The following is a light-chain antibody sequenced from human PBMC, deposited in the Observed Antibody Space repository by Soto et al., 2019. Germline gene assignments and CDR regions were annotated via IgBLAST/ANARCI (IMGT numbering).Light chain of an antibody. CDR3: QQYSTFWT. Sequence: DIQMTQSPSTLSASVGDRVTVTCRASQGISASLAWVQQRTGKAPKLLIYDVSSLESGVPSRFSGSGSGTEFTLTISSLQPDDFATYYCQQYSTFWTFGQGTKVEI. CDR1: QGISAS. V-gene: IGKV1-5*01. CDR2: DVS. J-gene: IGKJ1*01.